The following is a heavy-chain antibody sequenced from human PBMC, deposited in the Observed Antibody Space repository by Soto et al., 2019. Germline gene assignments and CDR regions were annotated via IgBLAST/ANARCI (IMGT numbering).Heavy chain of an antibody. D-gene: IGHD2-21*02. CDR2: VWYDGGNK. V-gene: IGHV3-33*01. CDR3: ARDRAYCSGDCYPSLGYFDL. Sequence: QVQLVESGGGVVQPGRSLRLSCAASGFTFTSYGMHWVRQAPGKGLEWVALVWYDGGNKYYADSVKGRFTISRDNSKKTVYLQVNSLRTEDTAVYYCARDRAYCSGDCYPSLGYFDLWGRGTLVTVSS. CDR1: GFTFTSYG. J-gene: IGHJ2*01.